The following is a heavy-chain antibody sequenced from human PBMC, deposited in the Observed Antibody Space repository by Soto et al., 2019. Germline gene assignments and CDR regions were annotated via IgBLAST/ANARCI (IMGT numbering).Heavy chain of an antibody. CDR1: GFTFSSYA. V-gene: IGHV3-30-3*01. CDR2: IPYDGSNK. CDR3: ASFMDTALYADAFDI. Sequence: GGSLRLSCAASGFTFSSYAMHWVRQAPGKGLEWVAVIPYDGSNKYYADSVKGRFTISRDNSKNTLYLQMNSLRAEDTAVYYCASFMDTALYADAFDIWGQGTMVTVSS. J-gene: IGHJ3*02. D-gene: IGHD5-18*01.